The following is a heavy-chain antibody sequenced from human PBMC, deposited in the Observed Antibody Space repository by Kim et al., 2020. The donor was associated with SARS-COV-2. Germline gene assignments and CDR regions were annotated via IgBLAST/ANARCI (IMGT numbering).Heavy chain of an antibody. CDR2: ISTSGGST. V-gene: IGHV3-23*01. CDR3: AIQPPRLSIVGATPG. CDR1: GFTFSSHA. J-gene: IGHJ4*02. D-gene: IGHD1-26*01. Sequence: GGSLRLSCAASGFTFSSHAMSWVRQAPGKGLEWVSAISTSGGSTYYADSVEGRFTISRDNSKNTLYLQMISLRAEDTAVYYCAIQPPRLSIVGATPGWGQGTLVTVSS.